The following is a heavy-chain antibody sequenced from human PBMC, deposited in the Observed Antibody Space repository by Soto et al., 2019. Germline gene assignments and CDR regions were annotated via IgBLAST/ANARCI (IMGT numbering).Heavy chain of an antibody. Sequence: SETLSLTCTVSGGSISSYYWSWIRQPPGKGLEWIGYIYYSGSTNYNPSLKSRVTISVDTSKNQFSLKLSSVTAADTAVYYCARSPPLGAFDIWGKGTMVTVSS. D-gene: IGHD7-27*01. J-gene: IGHJ3*02. V-gene: IGHV4-59*01. CDR2: IYYSGST. CDR1: GGSISSYY. CDR3: ARSPPLGAFDI.